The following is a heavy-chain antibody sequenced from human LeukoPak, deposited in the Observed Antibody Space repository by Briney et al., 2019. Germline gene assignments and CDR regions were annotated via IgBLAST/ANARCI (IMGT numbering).Heavy chain of an antibody. D-gene: IGHD6-13*01. CDR2: ISSSGSTI. V-gene: IGHV3-11*01. CDR1: GFTFSDYY. J-gene: IGHJ4*02. CDR3: AKVRTSIYSSSWYVLDY. Sequence: GGSLRLSCAASGFTFSDYYMSWIRQAPGKGLEWVSYISSSGSTIYYADSVKGRFTISRDNAKNSLYLQMNSLRAEDTAVYYCAKVRTSIYSSSWYVLDYWGQGTLVTVSS.